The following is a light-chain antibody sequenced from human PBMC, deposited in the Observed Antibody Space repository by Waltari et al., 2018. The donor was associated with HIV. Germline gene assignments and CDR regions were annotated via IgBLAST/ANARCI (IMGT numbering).Light chain of an antibody. J-gene: IGLJ2*01. V-gene: IGLV3-19*01. Sequence: SSDLTQDSHVSVALGQNVRITCQGDRPRSYYVSWCQQKPGQAPLLVIYGRDNRPSGIPDRFSGSSSGNSTSLIISEAQAADEAVYYCHSRDSRGYMIFGGGTRLTVL. CDR3: HSRDSRGYMI. CDR2: GRD. CDR1: RPRSYY.